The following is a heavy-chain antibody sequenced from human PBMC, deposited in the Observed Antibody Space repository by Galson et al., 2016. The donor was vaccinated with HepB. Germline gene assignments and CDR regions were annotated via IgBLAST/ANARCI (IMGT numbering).Heavy chain of an antibody. CDR1: GFTFNSYW. J-gene: IGHJ4*02. V-gene: IGHV3-23*01. CDR2: ISRSGDAT. Sequence: SLRLSCAASGFTFNSYWMHWVRQAPRKGLEWVSAISRSGDATYYADSVKGRFTIFRDNSKDTLYLQMNSLRAEDTAVYYCAKIGHRTPLPDYWGQGTLVTVSS. CDR3: AKIGHRTPLPDY.